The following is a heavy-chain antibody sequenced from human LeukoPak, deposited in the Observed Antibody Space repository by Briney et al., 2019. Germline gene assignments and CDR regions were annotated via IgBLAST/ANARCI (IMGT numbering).Heavy chain of an antibody. J-gene: IGHJ4*02. CDR3: ARDGSAIFGVGHDY. Sequence: PGGSLRLSCAASGFTFSSYSMNWVRQAPGMGLEWVSSISSSSYIYYADSVKGRFTISRDNAKNSLYLQMNSLRAEDTAVYYCARDGSAIFGVGHDYWGQGTLVTVSS. CDR1: GFTFSSYS. V-gene: IGHV3-21*01. CDR2: ISSSSYI. D-gene: IGHD3-3*01.